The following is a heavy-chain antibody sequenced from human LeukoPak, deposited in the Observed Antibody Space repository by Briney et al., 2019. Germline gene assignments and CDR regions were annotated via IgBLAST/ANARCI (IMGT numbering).Heavy chain of an antibody. Sequence: ASVKVSCKASGYTFTGYYMHWVRQAPGQGLEWTGWINPNSGGTNYAQKFQGRVTMTRDTSISTAYMELSRLRSDDTAVYYCARVLRGYGNTGDYWGQGTLVTVSS. CDR1: GYTFTGYY. CDR2: INPNSGGT. D-gene: IGHD3-10*01. J-gene: IGHJ4*02. V-gene: IGHV1-2*02. CDR3: ARVLRGYGNTGDY.